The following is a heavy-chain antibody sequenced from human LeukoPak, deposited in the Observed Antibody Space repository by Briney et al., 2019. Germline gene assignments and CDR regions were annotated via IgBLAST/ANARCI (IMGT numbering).Heavy chain of an antibody. J-gene: IGHJ6*02. V-gene: IGHV5-51*01. CDR2: IYPGDSDT. D-gene: IGHD3-22*01. Sequence: GESLKISCKGSGYSFTSYWIGWVRQMPGKGLEWMGIIYPGDSDTRYSPSFQGQVTISADKSISTAYLQWSSLKASDTAMYYCALVSRVVTYGMDVWGQGTTVTVSS. CDR1: GYSFTSYW. CDR3: ALVSRVVTYGMDV.